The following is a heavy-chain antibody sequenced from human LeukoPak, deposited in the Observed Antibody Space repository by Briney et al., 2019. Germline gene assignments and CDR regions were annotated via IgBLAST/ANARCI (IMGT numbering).Heavy chain of an antibody. Sequence: GGSLRLSCAASGLTFSNYWMSWVRQPPGKGLEWVSSTFQGGGEIHYADSVRGRFTISRDNSRSTLFLQMNSLRGEDTAIYYCATYRQVMLPFEAWGQGTLVTVSS. CDR3: ATYRQVMLPFEA. V-gene: IGHV3-23*01. J-gene: IGHJ5*02. D-gene: IGHD5-18*01. CDR2: TFQGGGEI. CDR1: GLTFSNYW.